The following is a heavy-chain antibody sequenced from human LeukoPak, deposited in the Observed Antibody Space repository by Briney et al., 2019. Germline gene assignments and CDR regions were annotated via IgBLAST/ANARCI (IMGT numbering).Heavy chain of an antibody. Sequence: SETLCLTCAVYGGSFSGYYWSWIRQPPGKGLEWIGEINHSGSTNYNPSLKSRVTISVDTSKNQFSLKLSSVTAADTAVYYCARGYSSSSGFYYWGQGTLVTVSS. J-gene: IGHJ4*02. D-gene: IGHD6-6*01. CDR3: ARGYSSSSGFYY. CDR2: INHSGST. V-gene: IGHV4-34*01. CDR1: GGSFSGYY.